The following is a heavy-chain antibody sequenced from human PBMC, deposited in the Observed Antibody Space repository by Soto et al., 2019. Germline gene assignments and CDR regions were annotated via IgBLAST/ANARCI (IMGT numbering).Heavy chain of an antibody. V-gene: IGHV4-59*01. J-gene: IGHJ4*02. CDR3: ASGASPKEY. CDR1: GGSISSYY. Sequence: PSETLSLTCTVSGGSISSYYWSWIRQPPGKGLEWIGYVYYSGSTNYNPSLKSRVIISIDTSKNQFSLKLSFVIAADTAVYYCASGASPKEYWGQGTLVIVSS. CDR2: VYYSGST.